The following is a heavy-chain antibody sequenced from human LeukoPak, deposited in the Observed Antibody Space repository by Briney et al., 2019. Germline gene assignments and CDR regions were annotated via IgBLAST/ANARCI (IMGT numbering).Heavy chain of an antibody. CDR2: INMNTGNP. CDR3: ARDRSIVHFDF. CDR1: GYTFTSHS. V-gene: IGHV7-4-1*02. Sequence: ASVKVSCKASGYTFTSHSINWVGQAPGQGLEWMGWINMNTGNPTYAQGFAGRFVFSLDTSASTAYMQIISLRAEDTAVYYCARDRSIVHFDFWGQGTLVTVSS. D-gene: IGHD3-16*02. J-gene: IGHJ4*02.